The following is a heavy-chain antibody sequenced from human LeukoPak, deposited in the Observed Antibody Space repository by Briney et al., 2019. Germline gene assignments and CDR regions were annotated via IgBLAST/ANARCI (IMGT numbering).Heavy chain of an antibody. CDR1: GFPFRDYV. CDR3: AADSDWAFHY. Sequence: GGSLRPSCAASGFPFRDYVMSWVRQAPGKGLEWVSYINHNAELIYYADSVKGRFTISRDNGKNSLYLQMNSLRDEDTAVYYCAADSDWAFHYWGQGTRVTVSS. V-gene: IGHV3-48*02. D-gene: IGHD2-21*02. CDR2: INHNAELI. J-gene: IGHJ4*02.